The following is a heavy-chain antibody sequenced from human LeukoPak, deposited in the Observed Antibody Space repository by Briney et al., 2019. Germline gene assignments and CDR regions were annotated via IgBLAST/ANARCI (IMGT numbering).Heavy chain of an antibody. D-gene: IGHD2-2*02. CDR2: IRYDGSNK. J-gene: IGHJ5*02. V-gene: IGHV3-30*02. CDR3: AKNWEYTGWFDP. CDR1: GFTFSSYG. Sequence: PGGSLRLSCAASGFTFSSYGMHWVRQAPGKGLEWVAFIRYDGSNKYYADSVKGRFTVSRDNSKNTLYLQMNSLRAEDTAVYYCAKNWEYTGWFDPWGQGTLVTVSS.